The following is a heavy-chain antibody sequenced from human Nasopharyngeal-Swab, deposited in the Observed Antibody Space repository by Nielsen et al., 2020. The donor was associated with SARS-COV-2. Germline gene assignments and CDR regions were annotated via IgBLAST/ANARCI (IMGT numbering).Heavy chain of an antibody. J-gene: IGHJ6*02. CDR2: IYYSGST. CDR3: ARVSWDGYYYYYGLDV. V-gene: IGHV4-31*03. Sequence: SETLPLTCTVSGGSISSGGYYWSWIRQHPGKGLEWIGYIYYSGSTYYNPSLKSRVTISVDTSKNQFSLKLSSVTAADTAVYYCARVSWDGYYYYYGLDVWGQGTTVTVSS. CDR1: GGSISSGGYY. D-gene: IGHD5-24*01.